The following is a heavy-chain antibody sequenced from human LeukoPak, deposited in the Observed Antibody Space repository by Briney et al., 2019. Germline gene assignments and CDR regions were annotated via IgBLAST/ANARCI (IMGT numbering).Heavy chain of an antibody. CDR1: GFTFSSYA. CDR2: ISGSGGST. Sequence: PGGSLRLSCAASGFTFSSYAMSWVRQAPGKGLEWVSAISGSGGSTYYADSVKGRFTISRDNSKNTLYLQMNSLRAEDTAVYYCAKSPQKLVVAHSGKNYFDYWGQGTLVTVSS. V-gene: IGHV3-23*01. J-gene: IGHJ4*02. D-gene: IGHD5-12*01. CDR3: AKSPQKLVVAHSGKNYFDY.